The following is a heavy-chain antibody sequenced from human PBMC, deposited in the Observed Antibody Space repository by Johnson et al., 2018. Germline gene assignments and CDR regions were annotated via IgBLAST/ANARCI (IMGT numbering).Heavy chain of an antibody. CDR1: GFTFNSYG. CDR3: ARDLLVGATDLFQH. Sequence: VQLVESGGGVVQPGRSMRLSCAASGFTFNSYGMHWVRQAPGKGLEWVAVISYDGINKSYVDSVKGRFTISRANSKNTRYLQMNSLRAEDTAVYYCARDLLVGATDLFQHWGQGTLVTVSS. V-gene: IGHV3-30*03. J-gene: IGHJ1*01. D-gene: IGHD1-26*01. CDR2: ISYDGINK.